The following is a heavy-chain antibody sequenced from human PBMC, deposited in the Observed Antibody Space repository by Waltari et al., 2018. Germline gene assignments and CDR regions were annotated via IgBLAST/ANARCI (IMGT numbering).Heavy chain of an antibody. V-gene: IGHV1-2*02. Sequence: QVQLVQSGAEVRKPGASVRVPCTTSGYPFTAYLLHWVRQAPGHGLEWMGGINPNSGGTNYAQKFQGRVTITRDTSISTAYVELSRLTSDDTAVYYCARELEGGYFDYWGQGTLVTVSS. CDR3: ARELEGGYFDY. D-gene: IGHD3-16*01. J-gene: IGHJ4*02. CDR1: GYPFTAYL. CDR2: INPNSGGT.